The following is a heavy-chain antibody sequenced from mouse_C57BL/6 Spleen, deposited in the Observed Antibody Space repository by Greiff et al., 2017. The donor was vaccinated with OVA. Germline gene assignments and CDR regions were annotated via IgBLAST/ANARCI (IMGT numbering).Heavy chain of an antibody. CDR1: GYTFTSYW. J-gene: IGHJ4*01. CDR3: AREGGAGTSYYYAMDY. CDR2: IYPSDSET. Sequence: QVHVKQSGAELVRPGSSVTLSCKASGYTFTSYWMDWVKQRPGQGLEWIGNIYPSDSETHYNQKFKDKATLTVDKSSSTAYMQLSSLTSEDSAVYYCAREGGAGTSYYYAMDYWGQGTSVTVSS. D-gene: IGHD1-2*01. V-gene: IGHV1-61*01.